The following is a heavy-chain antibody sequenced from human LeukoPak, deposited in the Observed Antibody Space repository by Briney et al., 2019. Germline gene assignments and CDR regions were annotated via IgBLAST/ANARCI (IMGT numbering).Heavy chain of an antibody. CDR2: INHSGGT. CDR1: GGSFSGYY. J-gene: IGHJ4*02. CDR3: AKLGDG. D-gene: IGHD3-16*01. V-gene: IGHV4-34*01. Sequence: KTSETLSLTCAVYGGSFSGYYWSWIRQPPGKGLEWIGEINHSGGTNYNPSLKSRVTISVDTSKNQFSLKLSSVTAADTAVYYCAKLGDGWGQGTLVTVSS.